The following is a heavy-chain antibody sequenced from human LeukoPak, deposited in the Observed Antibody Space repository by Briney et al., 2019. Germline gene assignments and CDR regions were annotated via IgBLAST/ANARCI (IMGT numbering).Heavy chain of an antibody. Sequence: KPSETLSLTCTVSGGSISSYYWSWIRQPPGKGLEWIGYIYYSGSTNYNPSLKSRVTISVDTSKNQFSLKLSSVTAADTAVYYCARDAEGDYIFDYWGQGTLVTVSS. J-gene: IGHJ4*02. CDR1: GGSISSYY. D-gene: IGHD4-17*01. CDR3: ARDAEGDYIFDY. V-gene: IGHV4-59*01. CDR2: IYYSGST.